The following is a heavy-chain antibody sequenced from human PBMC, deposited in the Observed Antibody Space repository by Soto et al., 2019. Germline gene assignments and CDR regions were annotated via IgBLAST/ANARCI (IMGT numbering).Heavy chain of an antibody. CDR2: ISGSGGST. J-gene: IGHJ3*02. CDR1: GFTFSSYA. CDR3: ARDRTVVVPRDAFDI. V-gene: IGHV3-23*01. Sequence: PGGSLRLSCAASGFTFSSYAMSWVRQAPGKGLEWVSAISGSGGSTYYAGSVKGRFTISRDNAKNSLYLQMNSLRAEDTAVYYCARDRTVVVPRDAFDIWGQGTMVTVSS. D-gene: IGHD3-22*01.